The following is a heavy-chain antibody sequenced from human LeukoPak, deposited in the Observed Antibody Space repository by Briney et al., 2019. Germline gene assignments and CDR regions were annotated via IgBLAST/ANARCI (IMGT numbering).Heavy chain of an antibody. Sequence: QAGGPLRLSCAASGFTFSSYAMHWVRQAPGKGLEWVAVISYDGSNKYYADSVKGRFTISRDNSKNTLYLQMNSLRAEDTAVYYCAREGSLRSYYDYYYYGMDVWGQGTTVTVSS. V-gene: IGHV3-30*04. CDR2: ISYDGSNK. CDR1: GFTFSSYA. J-gene: IGHJ6*02. D-gene: IGHD1-26*01. CDR3: AREGSLRSYYDYYYYGMDV.